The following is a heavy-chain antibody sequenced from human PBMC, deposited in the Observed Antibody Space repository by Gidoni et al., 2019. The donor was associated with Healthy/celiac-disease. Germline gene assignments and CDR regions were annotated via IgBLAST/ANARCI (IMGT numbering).Heavy chain of an antibody. J-gene: IGHJ4*02. V-gene: IGHV4-61*01. D-gene: IGHD3-3*01. CDR3: ARSVGDFWSGYRPFDY. CDR2: IYYSGST. Sequence: QVQLQESGPGLVKPSETLSLTCTVSGGSVSRGSYYWSWIRQPPGKGLEWIGYIYYSGSTNYNPSLKSRVTISVDTSKNQFSLKLSSVTAADTAVYYCARSVGDFWSGYRPFDYWGQGTLVTVSS. CDR1: GGSVSRGSYY.